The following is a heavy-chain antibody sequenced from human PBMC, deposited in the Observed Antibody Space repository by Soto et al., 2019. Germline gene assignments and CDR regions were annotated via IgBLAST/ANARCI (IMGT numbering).Heavy chain of an antibody. CDR3: ARGSGTLALVDVTSYGMDV. Sequence: GGSLRLSCAASGFTFSSYAMRWVRQAPGKGLEWVSAISGSGGSTYYADSVKGRFTISRDNSKNTLYLQMNSLRAEDTAVYYCARGSGTLALVDVTSYGMDVWGQGTTVTVSS. CDR1: GFTFSSYA. CDR2: ISGSGGST. J-gene: IGHJ6*02. V-gene: IGHV3-23*01. D-gene: IGHD2-2*01.